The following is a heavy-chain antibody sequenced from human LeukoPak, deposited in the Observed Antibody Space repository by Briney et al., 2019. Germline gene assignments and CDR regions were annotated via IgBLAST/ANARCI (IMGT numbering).Heavy chain of an antibody. Sequence: SSVKVSCKASGGTFTSYAISWVRQAPGQGLEWMGGIIPIFGTANYAQKFQGRVTITAGKSTSTAHMELSSLGSEDTAVYYCARESVDTATPFDYWGQGTLVTVSS. CDR1: GGTFTSYA. CDR2: IIPIFGTA. D-gene: IGHD5-18*01. CDR3: ARESVDTATPFDY. V-gene: IGHV1-69*06. J-gene: IGHJ4*02.